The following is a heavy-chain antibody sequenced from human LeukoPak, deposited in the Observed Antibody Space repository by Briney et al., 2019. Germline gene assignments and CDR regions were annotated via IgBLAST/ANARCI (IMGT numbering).Heavy chain of an antibody. CDR3: ARDDNYYYYYGMDV. J-gene: IGHJ6*02. D-gene: IGHD3-22*01. Sequence: PGGSLRLSCAASGFTFSSYEMNWVRQAPGKGLEWVSYISSSGSTIYYADSVKGRFTISRDNAKNSLYLQMNSLRAEDTAVYYCARDDNYYYYYGMDVWGQGTTVTVSS. CDR2: ISSSGSTI. CDR1: GFTFSSYE. V-gene: IGHV3-48*03.